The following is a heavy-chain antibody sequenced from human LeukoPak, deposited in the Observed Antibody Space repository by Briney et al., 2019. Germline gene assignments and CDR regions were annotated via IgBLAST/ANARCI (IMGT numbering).Heavy chain of an antibody. D-gene: IGHD3-9*01. CDR1: GVSITSDYYY. V-gene: IGHV4-39*07. CDR3: ARDGTYYDLLTGYFPNWFDP. J-gene: IGHJ5*02. CDR2: VYYSGST. Sequence: SETLSLTCTVSGVSITSDYYYWGWIRQPPGKGLEWIGTVYYSGSTYYNPSLHSRVTISVDPSQNQFSLKLNSVTAADTAMYYCARDGTYYDLLTGYFPNWFDPWGQGTLVTVSS.